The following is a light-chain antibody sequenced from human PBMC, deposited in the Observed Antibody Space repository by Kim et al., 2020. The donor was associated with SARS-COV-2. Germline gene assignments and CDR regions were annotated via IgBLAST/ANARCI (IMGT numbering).Light chain of an antibody. V-gene: IGKV3-20*01. CDR2: CAS. CDR3: QQYGSSPRT. CDR1: HSVSSSY. J-gene: IGKJ1*01. Sequence: SPGERATLSCRASHSVSSSYLAWYQQKPGQAPRLLIYCASSRATGIPDRFSGSGSGTDFTLTISRLEPEDFAVYYCQQYGSSPRTFGQGTKVDIK.